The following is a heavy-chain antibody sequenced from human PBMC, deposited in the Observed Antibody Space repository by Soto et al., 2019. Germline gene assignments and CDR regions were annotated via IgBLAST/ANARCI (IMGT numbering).Heavy chain of an antibody. J-gene: IGHJ5*02. CDR3: AKNPIVVVVAATGWFDP. D-gene: IGHD2-15*01. Sequence: GGSLRLSCAASGFTFSSYAMSWVRQAPGKGLEWVSAISGSGGSTYYADSVKGRFTISRDNSKNTLYLQMNSLRAEDTAVYYCAKNPIVVVVAATGWFDPWGQGTLVTVSS. CDR1: GFTFSSYA. CDR2: ISGSGGST. V-gene: IGHV3-23*01.